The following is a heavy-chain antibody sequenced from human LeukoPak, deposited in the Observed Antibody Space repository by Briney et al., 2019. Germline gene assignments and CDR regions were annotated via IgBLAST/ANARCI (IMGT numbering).Heavy chain of an antibody. D-gene: IGHD6-19*01. J-gene: IGHJ3*02. CDR2: VHLDGRT. V-gene: IGHV4-4*02. CDR1: GGSVINTNW. Sequence: SETLSLTCGVSGGSVINTNWWTWVRQPPGKGLEWIGEVHLDGRTNYNPSLESRLTMSVDVSENQVSLKLTSVTAADTAVYYCARDLARGIAVAGGHAFDIWGQGTMVTVSS. CDR3: ARDLARGIAVAGGHAFDI.